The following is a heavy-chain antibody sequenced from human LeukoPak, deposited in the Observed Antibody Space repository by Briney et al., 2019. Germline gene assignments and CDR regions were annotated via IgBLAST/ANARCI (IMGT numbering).Heavy chain of an antibody. V-gene: IGHV3-23*01. Sequence: GGSLRLSCAASGFTFSSYGMSWVRQAPGKGLEWVSAISGSGGSTYYADSVKGRFTISRDNSKNTLYLQINSLRAEDTAVYYCARDLISAAGTSYYYYMDVWGKGTTVTVSS. CDR1: GFTFSSYG. CDR3: ARDLISAAGTSYYYYMDV. J-gene: IGHJ6*03. CDR2: ISGSGGST. D-gene: IGHD6-13*01.